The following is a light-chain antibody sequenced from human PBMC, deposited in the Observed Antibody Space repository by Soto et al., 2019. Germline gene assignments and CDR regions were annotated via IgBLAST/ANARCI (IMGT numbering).Light chain of an antibody. Sequence: EIVLTQSPGTLSLSPGERATLSCRASESVTTNYLAWYQQKPGQAPRLLIYGASSRASGIPDRFSGSGSGTAFTLTISRLEPEDFAVYYCQQSGTSRGTFGQGTKLEIK. J-gene: IGKJ2*01. V-gene: IGKV3-20*01. CDR1: ESVTTNY. CDR3: QQSGTSRGT. CDR2: GAS.